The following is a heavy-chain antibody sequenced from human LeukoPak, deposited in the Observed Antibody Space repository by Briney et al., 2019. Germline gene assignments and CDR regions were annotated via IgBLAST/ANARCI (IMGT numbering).Heavy chain of an antibody. CDR2: IYYSGST. V-gene: IGHV4-34*09. CDR3: ARLPIRNAFDI. CDR1: GGSFSGYY. D-gene: IGHD1-14*01. J-gene: IGHJ3*02. Sequence: SETLSLTCAVYGGSFSGYYWSWIRQPPGKGLEWIGYIYYSGSTYYNPSLKSRVTISVDTSKNQFSLKLSSVTAADTAVYYCARLPIRNAFDIWGQGTMVTVSS.